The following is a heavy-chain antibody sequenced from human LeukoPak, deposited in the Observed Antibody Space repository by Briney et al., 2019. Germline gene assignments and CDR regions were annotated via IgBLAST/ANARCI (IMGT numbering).Heavy chain of an antibody. V-gene: IGHV3-7*03. CDR1: GFTFSSSW. Sequence: GGSLRLSCAASGFTFSSSWMSWVRRAPGKGLEWVANIRQDGNEKYFADSVKGRFTISRDNAKNSLYLQMNSLRAEDTAVYYCARRNAMDVWGQGTTVIVFS. J-gene: IGHJ6*02. CDR3: ARRNAMDV. CDR2: IRQDGNEK.